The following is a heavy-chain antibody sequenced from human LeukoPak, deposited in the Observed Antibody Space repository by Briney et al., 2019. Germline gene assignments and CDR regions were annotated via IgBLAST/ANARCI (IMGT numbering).Heavy chain of an antibody. CDR2: IYPGDSDT. D-gene: IGHD2-21*02. J-gene: IGHJ4*02. CDR1: GYSFTNYW. V-gene: IGHV5-51*01. Sequence: GESLKISCKGSGYSFTNYWIAWVRQMPGKGLEWMGIIYPGDSDTRYSPSFQGQVTISADKSINTAYLQWSSLKASDSAMYYCARRAYCGGDCYSNYWAQGTLVTVSS. CDR3: ARRAYCGGDCYSNY.